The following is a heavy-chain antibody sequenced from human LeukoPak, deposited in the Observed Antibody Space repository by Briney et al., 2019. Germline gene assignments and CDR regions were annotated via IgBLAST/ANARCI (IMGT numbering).Heavy chain of an antibody. J-gene: IGHJ4*02. D-gene: IGHD3-22*01. V-gene: IGHV4-34*01. Sequence: SETLSLTCDVHGGSFRGYSWNWIRQPPGKGLEWIGEINHSGRAKYNPSLKSRVTISLETSNNAFSLKVSSVTAADTAVYYCAMSITMIIVIIKRPPTIDYWGQGTLVTVSS. CDR1: GGSFRGYS. CDR3: AMSITMIIVIIKRPPTIDY. CDR2: INHSGRA.